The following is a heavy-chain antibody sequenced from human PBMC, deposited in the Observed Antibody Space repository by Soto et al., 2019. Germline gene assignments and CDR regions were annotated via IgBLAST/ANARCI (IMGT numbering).Heavy chain of an antibody. CDR1: GGSISSSNW. CDR3: ARDVGIAGAGGTFQSGY. V-gene: IGHV4-4*02. D-gene: IGHD6-19*01. J-gene: IGHJ4*02. Sequence: PSETLSLTCAVSGGSISSSNWWSWVRQPPGRGLEWIGEIYHSGSTNYNPSLNSRVTISVDKSKNQYSLKLSSVTAAATAAYYFARDVGIAGAGGTFQSGYWGLGTLVTVSS. CDR2: IYHSGST.